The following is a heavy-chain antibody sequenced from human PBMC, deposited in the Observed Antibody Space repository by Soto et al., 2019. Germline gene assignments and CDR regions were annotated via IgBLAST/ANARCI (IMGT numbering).Heavy chain of an antibody. CDR2: ISYDGSYK. Sequence: QVQLVASGGGVVQPGKSLRLSCAASGFTFSSYALHWVRQAPGKGLECVAIISYDGSYKYYADSVKGRFTISRDNSKNTLYLQMNSLRADDTAVYYCARDQTGITKVGGGRIDYWGQGTLVTVSS. J-gene: IGHJ4*02. D-gene: IGHD1-20*01. V-gene: IGHV3-30-3*01. CDR3: ARDQTGITKVGGGRIDY. CDR1: GFTFSSYA.